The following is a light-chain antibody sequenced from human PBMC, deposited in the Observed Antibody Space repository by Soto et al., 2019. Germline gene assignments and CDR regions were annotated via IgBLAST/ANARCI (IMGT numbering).Light chain of an antibody. CDR3: QQYNNWPPVT. J-gene: IGKJ3*01. CDR2: GAS. CDR1: QSVSSN. V-gene: IGKV3-15*01. Sequence: EIVMTQSPATLSVSPGERATLSCRASQSVSSNLAWYQQKPGQAPRLLIYGASTRATGIPARFIGSGSGTEFTLTTNSLQSEDFAVYYCQQYNNWPPVTFGPGTKVDIK.